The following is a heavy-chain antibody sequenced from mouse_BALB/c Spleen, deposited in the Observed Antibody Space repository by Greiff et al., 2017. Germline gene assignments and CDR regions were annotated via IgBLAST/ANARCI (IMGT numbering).Heavy chain of an antibody. CDR3: ARGGKYGNYGYAMDY. J-gene: IGHJ4*01. D-gene: IGHD2-10*02. V-gene: IGHV5-4*02. CDR1: GFTFSDYY. CDR2: ISDGGSYT. Sequence: EVQRVESGGGLVKPGGSLKLSCAASGFTFSDYYMYWVRQTPEKRLEWVATISDGGSYTYYPDSVKGRFTISRDNAKNNLYLQMSSLKSEDTAMYYCARGGKYGNYGYAMDYWGQGTSVTVSS.